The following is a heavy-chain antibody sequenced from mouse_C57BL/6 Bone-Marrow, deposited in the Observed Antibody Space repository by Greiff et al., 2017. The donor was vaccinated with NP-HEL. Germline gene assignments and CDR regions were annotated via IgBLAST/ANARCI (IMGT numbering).Heavy chain of an antibody. CDR3: ARAIYDGADWYLDV. V-gene: IGHV1-81*01. CDR2: IYPRGGNT. D-gene: IGHD2-3*01. Sequence: VQLQQSGAELVKPGASVKLSCKASGYTFTSYGIRWVKQRTGQGLEWIGEIYPRGGNTSYNEKFKVKATLTAAQTSSPAYLELLTLTAEDSAVYFGARAIYDGADWYLDVWGTGTTVTVSS. J-gene: IGHJ1*03. CDR1: GYTFTSYG.